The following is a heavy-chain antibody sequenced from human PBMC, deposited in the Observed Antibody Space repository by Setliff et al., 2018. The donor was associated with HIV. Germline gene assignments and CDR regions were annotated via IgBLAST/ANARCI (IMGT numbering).Heavy chain of an antibody. Sequence: GGSLRLSCVASGFPFYRFWMTWVRQAPGKGLGWVANIKTDGSEKYYVDAVKGRFSISRDNADNSLYLQMNSLRVEDTAVYYCARDGGELWGRGTLVTVSS. CDR2: IKTDGSEK. J-gene: IGHJ2*01. D-gene: IGHD3-10*01. CDR3: ARDGGEL. V-gene: IGHV3-7*01. CDR1: GFPFYRFW.